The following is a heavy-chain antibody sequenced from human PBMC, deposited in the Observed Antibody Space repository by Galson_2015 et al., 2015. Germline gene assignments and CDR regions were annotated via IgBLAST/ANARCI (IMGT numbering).Heavy chain of an antibody. CDR3: AKDEGVVPAATEFDY. CDR2: ISGSGGST. J-gene: IGHJ4*02. V-gene: IGHV3-23*01. Sequence: SLRLSCAASGFTLSSYAMSWVRQAPGKGLEWVSAISGSGGSTYYADSVKGRFTISRDNSKNTLYLQMNSLRAEDTAVYYCAKDEGVVPAATEFDYWGQGTLVTVSS. D-gene: IGHD2-2*01. CDR1: GFTLSSYA.